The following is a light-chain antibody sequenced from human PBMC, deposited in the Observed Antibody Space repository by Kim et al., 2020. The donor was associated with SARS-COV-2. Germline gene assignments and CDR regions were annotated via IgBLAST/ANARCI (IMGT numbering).Light chain of an antibody. CDR1: SSDVGGYNY. CDR3: CSYAGIPVV. V-gene: IGLV2-11*01. CDR2: DVS. Sequence: PGQSVTISCTGTSSDVGGYNYVSWYQQHPGKAPKLMIYDVSKRPSGVPDRFSGSKSGNTASLTISGLQAEDEADYYCCSYAGIPVVFGGGTQLTVL. J-gene: IGLJ2*01.